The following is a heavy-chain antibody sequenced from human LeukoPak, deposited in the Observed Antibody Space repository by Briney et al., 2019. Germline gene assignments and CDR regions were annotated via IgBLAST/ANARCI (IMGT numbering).Heavy chain of an antibody. CDR2: IHTSGTM. CDR3: ARGILRDYYDSSGFYHRGGVGY. D-gene: IGHD3-22*01. V-gene: IGHV4-61*09. Sequence: SETLSLTCTVSGGSVSTGSYYWSWIRQPAGRGLEWIGHIHTSGTMNYNASLKSRVRISVDTSKNQFSLRLSSVTAADTAVYFCARGILRDYYDSSGFYHRGGVGYWGQGTLVTVSS. J-gene: IGHJ4*02. CDR1: GGSVSTGSYY.